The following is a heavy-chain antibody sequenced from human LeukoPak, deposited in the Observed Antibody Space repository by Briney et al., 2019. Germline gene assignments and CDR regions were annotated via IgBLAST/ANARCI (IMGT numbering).Heavy chain of an antibody. D-gene: IGHD5-12*01. V-gene: IGHV1-8*01. CDR3: ARGQVLSDSGYDWWGYYYYGMDV. CDR1: GYTFTSYD. CDR2: MNPNSGNT. Sequence: GASVKVSCKASGYTFTSYDINWVRQATGQGLEWMGWMNPNSGNTGYAQKFQGRVTMTRNTSISTAYMELSSLRSEDTAVYYCARGQVLSDSGYDWWGYYYYGMDVWGQGTTVTVSS. J-gene: IGHJ6*02.